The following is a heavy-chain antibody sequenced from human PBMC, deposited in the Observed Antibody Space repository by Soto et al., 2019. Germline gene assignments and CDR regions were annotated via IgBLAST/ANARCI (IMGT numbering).Heavy chain of an antibody. CDR2: ISAYNGNT. V-gene: IGHV1-18*01. Sequence: VASVKVSCKASGYTFTSYGISWVRQAPGQGLEWMGWISAYNGNTNYAQKLQGRVTMTTDTSTSTAYMELRSLRSDDTAVYYCARTRGSSGYYYGDYWGQGTLVTVSS. D-gene: IGHD3-22*01. J-gene: IGHJ4*02. CDR1: GYTFTSYG. CDR3: ARTRGSSGYYYGDY.